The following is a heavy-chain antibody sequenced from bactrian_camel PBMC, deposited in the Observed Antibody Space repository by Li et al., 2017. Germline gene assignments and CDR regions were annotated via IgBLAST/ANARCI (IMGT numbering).Heavy chain of an antibody. Sequence: VQLVESGGASVQAGGSLRLSCAASGDTYSTFCMGWYRQAPGNECELVGTIGINGRAEVAGSLKGRFTIAHGAAKNMAYLHMHSLKPEDTAKYYCAATAGGMQGIRIRWSDFGYWGQGTRSPSP. D-gene: IGHD2*01. V-gene: IGHV3S53*01. CDR2: IGINGRA. J-gene: IGHJ6*01. CDR3: AATAGGMQGIRIRWSDFGY. CDR1: GDTYSTFC.